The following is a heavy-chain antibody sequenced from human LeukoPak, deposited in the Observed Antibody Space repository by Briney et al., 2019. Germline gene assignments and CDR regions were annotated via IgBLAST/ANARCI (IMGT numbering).Heavy chain of an antibody. CDR2: INGYGTTT. CDR1: GFTFETYW. J-gene: IGHJ4*02. CDR3: ARDEPTVTTGPPVGS. Sequence: PGGSLRLSCAASGFTFETYWMHWVRHAPGKGLVWVSCINGYGTTTNYADSVKGRFTISRDNAKNTLYLQMNSLRVEDTAVYYCARDEPTVTTGPPVGSWGQGTLVTVSS. D-gene: IGHD4-17*01. V-gene: IGHV3-74*01.